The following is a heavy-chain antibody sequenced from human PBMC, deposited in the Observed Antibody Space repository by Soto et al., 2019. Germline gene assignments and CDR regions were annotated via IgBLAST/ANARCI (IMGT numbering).Heavy chain of an antibody. CDR1: GYTFTSYA. Sequence: ASVKVSCKASGYTFTSYAMHWVRQAPGQRLEWMGWINAGNGNTKNSQKFQGRVTITGDTSASTAYMELSSLRSEDTAVYYCARHRRSTNWDWYLDLWGRGTLVTVSS. CDR3: ARHRRSTNWDWYLDL. V-gene: IGHV1-3*01. J-gene: IGHJ2*01. D-gene: IGHD1-1*01. CDR2: INAGNGNT.